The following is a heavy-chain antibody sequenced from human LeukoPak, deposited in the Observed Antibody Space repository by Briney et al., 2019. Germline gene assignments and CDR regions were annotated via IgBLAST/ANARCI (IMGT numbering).Heavy chain of an antibody. J-gene: IGHJ4*02. CDR2: ISYDGSNK. CDR3: ARDGFGTGSN. V-gene: IGHV3-30-3*01. D-gene: IGHD3-16*01. Sequence: GGSLRLSCAASGFTFSNYAMNWVRQAPGKGLEWVAVISYDGSNKYYADSVKGRFTISRDNSKNTLYLQMNTLRADDTAVYYCARDGFGTGSNWGQGTLVTVSS. CDR1: GFTFSNYA.